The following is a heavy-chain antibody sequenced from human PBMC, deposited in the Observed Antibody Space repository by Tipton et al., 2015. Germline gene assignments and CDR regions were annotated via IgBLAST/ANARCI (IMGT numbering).Heavy chain of an antibody. CDR1: GFTFSNYA. D-gene: IGHD6-19*01. V-gene: IGHV3-23*01. Sequence: SLRLSCEASGFTFSNYAMSWVRQAPGKGLEWVSGIGGSGDTTYYADSVKGRFTISRDNSKNTVYLQMNSLRAEDTAVYYCAKDQERTARVTAVAGADPRGRSSPLDYWGQGTLVTVSS. J-gene: IGHJ4*02. CDR2: IGGSGDTT. CDR3: AKDQERTARVTAVAGADPRGRSSPLDY.